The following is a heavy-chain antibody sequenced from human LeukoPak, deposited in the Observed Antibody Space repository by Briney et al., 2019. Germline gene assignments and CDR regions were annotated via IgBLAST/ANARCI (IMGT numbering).Heavy chain of an antibody. CDR2: IKQDGSEK. V-gene: IGHV3-7*01. D-gene: IGHD5-24*01. CDR3: ASARDGLGQGFFDY. CDR1: GFTFSSYW. Sequence: PGGSLRLSCAASGFTFSSYWMSWVRQAPGKGLEWVANIKQDGSEKYYVDSVKGRFTISRDNAKNSLYLQMNSLRAEDTAVYYCASARDGLGQGFFDYWGQGTLVAVSS. J-gene: IGHJ4*02.